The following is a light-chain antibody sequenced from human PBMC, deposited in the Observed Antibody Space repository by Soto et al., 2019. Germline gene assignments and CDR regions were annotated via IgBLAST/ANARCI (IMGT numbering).Light chain of an antibody. Sequence: EIVLTQSPGTLSLAPGERATLSCRASQSVNSNYFTWYQQIPGQAPRLLIYGVSSRATGIPDRFSGSGSGTDFTLTISRLEPEDFAVYYCQHYDASQWTFGQGTKVEI. V-gene: IGKV3-20*01. J-gene: IGKJ1*01. CDR1: QSVNSNY. CDR3: QHYDASQWT. CDR2: GVS.